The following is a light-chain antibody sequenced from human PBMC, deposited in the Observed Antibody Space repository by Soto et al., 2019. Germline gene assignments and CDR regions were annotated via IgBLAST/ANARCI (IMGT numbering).Light chain of an antibody. J-gene: IGKJ5*01. Sequence: EIVLTQSPGSLSLFPGERATLSCRASQTVGRNYLAWFQQKPGQAPRLLIYDASTRATGIPDKFGGSGSGTDFTLTTSRLEPEDFAVYYCQQYVNSPITFGQGTRLESK. CDR3: QQYVNSPIT. CDR2: DAS. CDR1: QTVGRNY. V-gene: IGKV3-20*01.